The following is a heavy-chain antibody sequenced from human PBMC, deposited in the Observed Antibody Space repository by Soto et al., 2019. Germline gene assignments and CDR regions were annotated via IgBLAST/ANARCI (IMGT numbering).Heavy chain of an antibody. CDR2: IYHSGST. CDR3: ARDPGYGSGSPNFDY. D-gene: IGHD3-10*01. Sequence: LSLTCAVSGGSISSGGYSWSWIRQPPGKGLEWIGYIYHSGSTYYNPSLKSRVTISVDTSKDQFSLKLSSVTAADTAVYYCARDPGYGSGSPNFDYWGQGTLVTVSS. V-gene: IGHV4-30-2*05. J-gene: IGHJ4*02. CDR1: GGSISSGGYS.